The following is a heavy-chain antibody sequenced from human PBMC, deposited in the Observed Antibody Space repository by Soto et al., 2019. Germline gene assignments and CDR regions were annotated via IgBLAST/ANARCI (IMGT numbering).Heavy chain of an antibody. CDR2: INHSGST. CDR1: GGSFSGYY. V-gene: IGHV4-34*01. CDR3: ASDLVGATPHLDY. D-gene: IGHD1-26*01. J-gene: IGHJ4*02. Sequence: SETLSLSCAVYGGSFSGYYWSWIRQPPGKGLEWIGEINHSGSTNYNPSLKSRVTISVDTSKNQFSLKLSSVTAADTAVYYCASDLVGATPHLDYWGQGTLVTV.